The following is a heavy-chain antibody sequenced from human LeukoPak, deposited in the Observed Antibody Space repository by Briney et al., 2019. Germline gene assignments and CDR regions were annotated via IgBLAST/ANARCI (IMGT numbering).Heavy chain of an antibody. D-gene: IGHD3-22*01. V-gene: IGHV4-38-2*02. CDR1: GDSISSGHY. CDR3: ARGTDYYDSSGWLVP. J-gene: IGHJ5*02. CDR2: IHHSAST. Sequence: PSETLSLTRTVSGDSISSGHYWDWIRQPPARGLEWIGSIHHSASTWYNTSLKNRVTISLQTSQTQISLRVTSVTAADTAVYDCARGTDYYDSSGWLVPWGEETLVIVSS.